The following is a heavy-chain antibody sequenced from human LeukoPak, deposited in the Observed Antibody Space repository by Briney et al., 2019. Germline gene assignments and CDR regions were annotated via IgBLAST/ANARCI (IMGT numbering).Heavy chain of an antibody. V-gene: IGHV4-39*01. J-gene: IGHJ4*02. Sequence: PSETLSLTCTVSGGSISSSSYYWGWIRQPPGKGLEWIGNIYYSGSTYYNPSLKRRVTISVDTSKNHGSLKVSSVTAADTAVYYCARTVYYYASGTNFDYWGQGTLVTVSS. CDR1: GGSISSSSYY. CDR2: IYYSGST. CDR3: ARTVYYYASGTNFDY. D-gene: IGHD3-10*01.